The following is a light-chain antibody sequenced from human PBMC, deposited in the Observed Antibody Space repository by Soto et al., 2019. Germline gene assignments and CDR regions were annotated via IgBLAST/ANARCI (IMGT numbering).Light chain of an antibody. Sequence: EVVLTQSPGTLSLSPGERATLSCRASQNLNHNYFAWYQQKPGQGPRLLNYGISTRAAVIPDMFSGSCSGTDFTLTISRLEPEDFAVYYCQQYGTFPFTFGPGTKLDIK. CDR3: QQYGTFPFT. CDR1: QNLNHNY. J-gene: IGKJ3*01. V-gene: IGKV3-20*01. CDR2: GIS.